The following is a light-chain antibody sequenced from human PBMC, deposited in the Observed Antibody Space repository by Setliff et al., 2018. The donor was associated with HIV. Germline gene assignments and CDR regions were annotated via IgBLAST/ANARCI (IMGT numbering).Light chain of an antibody. J-gene: IGKJ4*01. Sequence: ATQLTQSPSSLSASVGDRVTMTCRASQDISSALAWYQQKPGKTPKLLIYDASSLESGVPSRFSGSGSGTDFSLTISSLQPEDFATYYCQQFNSYPKTFGGGTKVDIK. CDR2: DAS. CDR1: QDISSA. CDR3: QQFNSYPKT. V-gene: IGKV1-13*02.